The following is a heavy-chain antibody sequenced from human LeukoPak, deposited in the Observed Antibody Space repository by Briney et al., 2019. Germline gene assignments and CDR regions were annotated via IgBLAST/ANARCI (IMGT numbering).Heavy chain of an antibody. CDR2: IIPILGIA. Sequence: SVKVSCKASGYTFTSYAISWVRQAPGQGLEWMGRIIPILGIANYAQKFQGRVTITADKSTSTAYMELSSLRSEDTAVYYCARDPAGYYFDYWGQGTLVTVSS. D-gene: IGHD2-2*01. V-gene: IGHV1-69*04. CDR3: ARDPAGYYFDY. J-gene: IGHJ4*02. CDR1: GYTFTSYA.